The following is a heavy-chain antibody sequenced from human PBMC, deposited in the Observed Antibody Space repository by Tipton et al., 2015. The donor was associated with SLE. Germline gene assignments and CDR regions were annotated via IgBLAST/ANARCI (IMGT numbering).Heavy chain of an antibody. CDR2: IYYSGST. J-gene: IGHJ2*01. CDR1: GGSFSGYY. Sequence: TLSLTCAVYGGSFSGYYWSWIRQHPGKGLEWIGYIYYSGSTYYNPSLKSRVTISVDTSKNQFSLKLSSVTAADTAVYYCARGQMKGEWPHYYYYMDVWGRGTLVTVSS. V-gene: IGHV4-31*11. D-gene: IGHD1-26*01. CDR3: ARGQMKGEWPHYYYYMDV.